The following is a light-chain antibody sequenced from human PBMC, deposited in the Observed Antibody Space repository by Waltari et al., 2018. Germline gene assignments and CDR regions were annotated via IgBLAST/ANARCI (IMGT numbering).Light chain of an antibody. CDR3: LQYLHTPQT. J-gene: IGKJ1*01. CDR1: QSLLYTSNNKNY. V-gene: IGKV4-1*01. CDR2: WAS. Sequence: DVVMTQSPDSLAVSLGERATINCKSSQSLLYTSNNKNYLAWYQQKPGQPPKILIYWASIRESGVPDRFSGSGSGTDFTLTISGLQAEDVASYFCLQYLHTPQTFGQGTKVEIK.